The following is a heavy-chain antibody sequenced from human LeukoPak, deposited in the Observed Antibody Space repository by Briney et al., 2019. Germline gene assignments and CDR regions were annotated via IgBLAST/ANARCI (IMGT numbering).Heavy chain of an antibody. Sequence: GGSLRLSCAASGFTFSSYAMSWVRQAPGKGLDWVSTISGSGAYTYYADSVKGRFTNSRDNSKNTLYLQMNSLTAEDTAVYYCAKYFASGSYYKLPHWGQGTLVTVSS. J-gene: IGHJ1*01. V-gene: IGHV3-23*01. CDR2: ISGSGAYT. CDR1: GFTFSSYA. D-gene: IGHD3-10*01. CDR3: AKYFASGSYYKLPH.